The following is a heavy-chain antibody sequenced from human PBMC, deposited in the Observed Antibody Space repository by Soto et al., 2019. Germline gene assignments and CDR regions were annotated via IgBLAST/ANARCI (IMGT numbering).Heavy chain of an antibody. CDR3: ARGRGYYYDSSGHFGDY. Sequence: PSETLSLTCAVYGGSFSGYYWSWIRQPPGKGLEWIGEINHSGSTNYNPSLKSRVTISVDTSKNQFSLKLSSVTAADTAVYYCARGRGYYYDSSGHFGDYWGQGTLVTSPQ. D-gene: IGHD3-22*01. V-gene: IGHV4-34*01. CDR2: INHSGST. CDR1: GGSFSGYY. J-gene: IGHJ4*02.